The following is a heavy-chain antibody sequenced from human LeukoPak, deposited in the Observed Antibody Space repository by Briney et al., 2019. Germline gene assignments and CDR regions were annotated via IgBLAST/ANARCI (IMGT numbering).Heavy chain of an antibody. V-gene: IGHV3-30*02. CDR1: GFTFSSYG. D-gene: IGHD1-26*01. J-gene: IGHJ4*02. CDR2: IRSDGSNK. Sequence: PGGSLRLSCAASGFTFSSYGMHWVRQAPGKGLEWVAFIRSDGSNKYYADSVKGRFIISRDNSKNTLYLQMNSLRAEDTAVYYCARESAGSLIDYWGQGTLVTVSS. CDR3: ARESAGSLIDY.